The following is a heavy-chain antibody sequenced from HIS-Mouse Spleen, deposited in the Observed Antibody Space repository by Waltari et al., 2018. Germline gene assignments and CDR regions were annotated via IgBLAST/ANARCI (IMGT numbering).Heavy chain of an antibody. D-gene: IGHD3-16*01. V-gene: IGHV1-2*02. CDR1: GYTFTGYY. CDR2: TNPNSGGT. CDR3: ARVSSGGSDFDY. J-gene: IGHJ4*02. Sequence: QVQLVQSGAEVKKPGASVKVSCKASGYTFTGYYMHWVRQAPGQGLEWMGWTNPNSGGTTEAQTFQGRVTMTRDTSISTAYMELGRLRSDDTALYYCARVSSGGSDFDYWGQGTLVTVSS.